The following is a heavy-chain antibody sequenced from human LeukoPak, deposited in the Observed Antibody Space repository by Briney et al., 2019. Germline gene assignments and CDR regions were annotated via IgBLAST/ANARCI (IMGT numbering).Heavy chain of an antibody. CDR1: GGSFSGYY. D-gene: IGHD3-22*01. J-gene: IGHJ4*02. V-gene: IGHV4-34*01. CDR3: ARGRRYYYDSSGYHDY. Sequence: SETLSLTCAVYGGSFSGYYWSWIRQPPGKGLEGIGEINHSGSTNYNPSLKSRGTISVDTSKNQFSLKLSSVTAADTAVYYCARGRRYYYDSSGYHDYWGQGTLVTVSS. CDR2: INHSGST.